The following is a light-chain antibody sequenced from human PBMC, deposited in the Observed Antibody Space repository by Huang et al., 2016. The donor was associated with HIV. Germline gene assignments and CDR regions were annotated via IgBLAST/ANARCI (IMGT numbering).Light chain of an antibody. Sequence: ILTCRTSQDISSYLAWYQQNPGMAPKLLIYTTSTLQSGFQSRFSGSGSGTDFTLTITCLQSEDFATYYCQQYYSSPFTFGPGTKVDIK. CDR2: TTS. J-gene: IGKJ3*01. CDR1: QDISSY. CDR3: QQYYSSPFT. V-gene: IGKV1-8*01.